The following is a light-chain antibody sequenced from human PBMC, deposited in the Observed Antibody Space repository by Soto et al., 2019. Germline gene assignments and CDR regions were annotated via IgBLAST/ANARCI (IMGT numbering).Light chain of an antibody. V-gene: IGLV2-14*03. CDR1: SSDVGGYNY. J-gene: IGLJ3*02. CDR2: DVT. Sequence: QSALTQPASVSGSPAQSITISCTGTSSDVGGYNYVSWYQQHPGKAPKLMIFDVTNRPSGVSNRFAGSKSGNTASLTISGLQAEDEADYYCSSYTSSGTLGLFGGGTKLTVL. CDR3: SSYTSSGTLGL.